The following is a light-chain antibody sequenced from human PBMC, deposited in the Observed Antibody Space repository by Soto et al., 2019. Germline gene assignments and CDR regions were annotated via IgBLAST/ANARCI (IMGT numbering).Light chain of an antibody. CDR1: QSVTNNY. CDR3: QQYTSSPLT. J-gene: IGKJ1*01. CDR2: DAS. V-gene: IGKV3-20*01. Sequence: EIVLTHSPGTLSLSPGERATLSCRASQSVTNNYLAWYQQKPRQSPRLVIYDASSRATGIPDRFSGSGSGTDFTLTINRLEPEDFAVYYCQQYTSSPLTFGQGTKVEIK.